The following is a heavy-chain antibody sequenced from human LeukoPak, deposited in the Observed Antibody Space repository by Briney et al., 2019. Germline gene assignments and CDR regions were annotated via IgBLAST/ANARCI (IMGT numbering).Heavy chain of an antibody. D-gene: IGHD4-17*01. CDR3: ASSDYADAIDY. J-gene: IGHJ4*02. CDR2: INSDGSST. V-gene: IGHV3-74*01. Sequence: GGSLRLSCAASGFTFSSYWMHWVRQAPGKGLVWVSRINSDGSSTSYADSVKGRFTISRDNAKNTLYLQMNSLRAEDTAVYYCASSDYADAIDYWGQGTLVTVSS. CDR1: GFTFSSYW.